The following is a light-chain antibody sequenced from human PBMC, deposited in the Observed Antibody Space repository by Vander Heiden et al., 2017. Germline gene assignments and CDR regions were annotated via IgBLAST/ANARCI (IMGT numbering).Light chain of an antibody. CDR1: PSTIRAGHY. V-gene: IGLV1-40*01. J-gene: IGLJ2*01. Sequence: QSVLPQPPSVSGAPGQRVTIPCTGIPSTIRAGHYVHWYQQLPGTAPKLLIYDNINRPSGVPDRFSGYKSGTSASLAITGLQAEEEADYYCQSYDSSLGGHVVFGGGTKLTVL. CDR2: DNI. CDR3: QSYDSSLGGHVV.